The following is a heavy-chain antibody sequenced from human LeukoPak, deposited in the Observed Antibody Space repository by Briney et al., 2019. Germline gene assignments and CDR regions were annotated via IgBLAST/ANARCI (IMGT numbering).Heavy chain of an antibody. V-gene: IGHV3-23*01. CDR1: GFTFSSYA. CDR3: AKDLKYSSGFFPYYFDY. J-gene: IGHJ4*02. CDR2: ISGSGGST. D-gene: IGHD6-19*01. Sequence: GGSLRLSCAASGFTFSSYAMSWVRQAPGKGLEWVSAISGSGGSTYYADSVKGRFTISRDNSKNTLYLQMSSLRAEDTAVYYCAKDLKYSSGFFPYYFDYWGQGTLVTVSS.